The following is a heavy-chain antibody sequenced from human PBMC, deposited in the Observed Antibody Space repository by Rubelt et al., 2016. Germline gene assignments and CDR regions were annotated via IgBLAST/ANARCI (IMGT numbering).Heavy chain of an antibody. V-gene: IGHV4-59*12. Sequence: QVQLQESGPGLVKPSETLSLTCTVSGGSISSYYWSWIRQPPGKGLEWIGEINHSGSTNYNPSLKSRVTISVDTSKNQFSLKLSSVTAADTAVYYCARSAYGMDVWGQGTTVTVSS. J-gene: IGHJ6*02. CDR3: ARSAYGMDV. CDR1: GGSISSYY. CDR2: INHSGST.